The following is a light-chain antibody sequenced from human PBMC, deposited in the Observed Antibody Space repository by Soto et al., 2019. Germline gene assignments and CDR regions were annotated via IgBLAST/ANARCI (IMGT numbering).Light chain of an antibody. J-gene: IGKJ4*01. CDR2: AAS. V-gene: IGKV1-27*01. CDR1: QSISGT. CDR3: QKYNSAPLT. Sequence: MTQSPATLSVSPGGRATLSCRASQSISGTLAWYQQKPGKIPNLLIYAASTLQAGVPSRFSGSGSGTDFTLTISSLQPEDVAAYYCQKYNSAPLTFGGGTKVDIK.